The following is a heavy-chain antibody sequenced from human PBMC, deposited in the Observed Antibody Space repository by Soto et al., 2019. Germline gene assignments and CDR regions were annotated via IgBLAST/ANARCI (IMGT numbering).Heavy chain of an antibody. V-gene: IGHV3-74*01. Sequence: GGSLRLSCAASGFTFSSYWMHWVRQVPGKGLVWVSRIRYDGSTTNYADSVRGRFTISRDNAKNTLFLQMNSLGAEDSAVYFWGRGPPNHYGVDVWGLGTTVTVSS. CDR1: GFTFSSYW. CDR3: GRGPPNHYGVDV. J-gene: IGHJ6*02. CDR2: IRYDGSTT.